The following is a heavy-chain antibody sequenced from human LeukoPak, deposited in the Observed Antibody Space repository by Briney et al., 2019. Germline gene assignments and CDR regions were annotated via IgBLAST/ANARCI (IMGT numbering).Heavy chain of an antibody. Sequence: PSQTLSLTCTVSGGSISGGDYYWSWIRQPPGKGLEWIGYIYYSGSTYYNPSLKSRVTISVDTSKNQFSLKLSSVTAADTAVYYCARARGSYLLTYTDYWGQGTLVTVSS. V-gene: IGHV4-30-4*08. CDR1: GGSISGGDYY. J-gene: IGHJ4*02. CDR2: IYYSGST. CDR3: ARARGSYLLTYTDY. D-gene: IGHD1-26*01.